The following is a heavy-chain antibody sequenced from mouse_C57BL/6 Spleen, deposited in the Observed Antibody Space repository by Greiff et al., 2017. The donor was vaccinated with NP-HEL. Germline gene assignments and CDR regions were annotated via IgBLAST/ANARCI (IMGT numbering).Heavy chain of an antibody. D-gene: IGHD1-1*01. CDR2: ISDGGSYT. CDR1: GFTFSSYA. CDR3: ARGGSSYFYYFDY. J-gene: IGHJ2*01. V-gene: IGHV5-4*03. Sequence: EVKLMESGGGLVKPGGSLKLSCAASGFTFSSYAMSWVRQTPEKRLEWVATISDGGSYTYYPDNVKGRFTISRDNAKNNLYLQMSHLKSEDTAMYYCARGGSSYFYYFDYWGQGTTLTVSS.